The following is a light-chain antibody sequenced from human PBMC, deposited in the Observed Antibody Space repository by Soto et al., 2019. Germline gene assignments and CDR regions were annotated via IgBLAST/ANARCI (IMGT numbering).Light chain of an antibody. Sequence: IQMTQSPSSLSASVGDRVTITCRASQSISTYLNWYQQKPGKTPKLLIYAASSLQSGVPSMFSGSGSGADFTLTISSLQPEDFATYYCQQSYSTQYTFGQGTKLEIK. CDR1: QSISTY. V-gene: IGKV1-39*01. CDR2: AAS. J-gene: IGKJ2*01. CDR3: QQSYSTQYT.